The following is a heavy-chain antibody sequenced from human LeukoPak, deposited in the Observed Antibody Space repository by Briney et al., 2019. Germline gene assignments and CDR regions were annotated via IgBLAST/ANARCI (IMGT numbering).Heavy chain of an antibody. D-gene: IGHD3-10*01. V-gene: IGHV3-23*01. CDR1: RFTFNSYA. CDR3: TSEVWFESWGHY. J-gene: IGHJ4*02. Sequence: GSLRLSCAASRFTFNSYAMSWVRQAPGKGLEWVSVIGGSNGITFYVGSVKGRFTISRDNSKDTLYLQMNSLRAEDTAVYYCTSEVWFESWGHYWGQGTLVTVSS. CDR2: IGGSNGIT.